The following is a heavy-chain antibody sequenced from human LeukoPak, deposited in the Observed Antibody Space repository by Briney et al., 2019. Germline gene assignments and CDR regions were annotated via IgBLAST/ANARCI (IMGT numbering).Heavy chain of an antibody. CDR1: GGSISSYY. Sequence: SETLSLTCTVSGGSISSYYWSWIRQPAGKGLEWLRRIYTSGSTNYDPSLKSRVTMSVDTSKNQFSLKLSSVTAADTAVYYCARDGLVPVRGSYYGMDVWGQGTTVTVSS. D-gene: IGHD3-10*01. CDR3: ARDGLVPVRGSYYGMDV. CDR2: IYTSGST. J-gene: IGHJ6*02. V-gene: IGHV4-4*07.